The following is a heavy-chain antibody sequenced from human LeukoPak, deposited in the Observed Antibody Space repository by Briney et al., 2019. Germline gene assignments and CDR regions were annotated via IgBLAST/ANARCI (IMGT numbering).Heavy chain of an antibody. CDR1: GYALTELS. Sequence: GASVKVSCKASGYALTELSMHWVRQAPGKGVAGMGGFYPEGGEKIYARKFRGRVNMTEDTSTDTAYMDLSSLRSEDTAVYYCATGRRICSGNFHYWGQGTLVTVSS. CDR2: FYPEGGEK. D-gene: IGHD3-10*02. V-gene: IGHV1-24*01. CDR3: ATGRRICSGNFHY. J-gene: IGHJ4*02.